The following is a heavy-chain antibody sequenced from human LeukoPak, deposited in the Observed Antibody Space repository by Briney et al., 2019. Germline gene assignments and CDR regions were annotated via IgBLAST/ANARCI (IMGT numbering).Heavy chain of an antibody. Sequence: ASVKVSCKASGYTLTVYYIHWVRQAPGQGLEWMGRINPNSGDTNFAQKFQGRVTMTRDTSISTAYMDLSGLRPDDTAVYYCAREGSGYTYGRGSYFDYWGHGILVTVSS. V-gene: IGHV1-2*06. CDR3: AREGSGYTYGRGSYFDY. CDR2: INPNSGDT. CDR1: GYTLTVYY. D-gene: IGHD5-18*01. J-gene: IGHJ4*01.